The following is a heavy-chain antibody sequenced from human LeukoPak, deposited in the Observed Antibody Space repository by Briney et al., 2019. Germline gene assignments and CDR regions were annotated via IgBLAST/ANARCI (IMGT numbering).Heavy chain of an antibody. Sequence: SQTLSLTCTVSGGSISSGGYYWIWIRQHPGKGREWIVYIDDSRSTYYNSSLRRRVTISVDTSKNQFSLTLSSVTAADTAVYYCARGPEAMDRNYYDRSGYYDYWGQGTLVTVSS. CDR1: GGSISSGGYY. V-gene: IGHV4-31*03. CDR3: ARGPEAMDRNYYDRSGYYDY. J-gene: IGHJ4*02. D-gene: IGHD3-22*01. CDR2: IDDSRST.